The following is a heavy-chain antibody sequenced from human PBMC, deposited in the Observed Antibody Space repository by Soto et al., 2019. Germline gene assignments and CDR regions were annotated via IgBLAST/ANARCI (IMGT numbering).Heavy chain of an antibody. J-gene: IGHJ3*02. V-gene: IGHV4-59*01. CDR1: GGSISSYY. CDR2: IYYSGST. CDR3: ARDDSSGWPDAFDI. D-gene: IGHD6-19*01. Sequence: PSETLSLTCTVSGGSISSYYWSWIRQPPGKGLEWIGYIYYSGSTNYNPSLKSRVTISVDTSKNQFSLKLSSVTAADTAVYYCARDDSSGWPDAFDIWGQGTMVTVSS.